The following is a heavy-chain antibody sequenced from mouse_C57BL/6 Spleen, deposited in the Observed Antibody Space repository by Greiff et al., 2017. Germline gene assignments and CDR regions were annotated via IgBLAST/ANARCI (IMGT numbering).Heavy chain of an antibody. V-gene: IGHV1-59*01. Sequence: QVQLQQPGAELVRPGTSVKLSCKASGYTFTSYWMHWVKQRPGQGLEWIGVIDPSDSYTNYNQKFKGKATLTVDTSSSTAYMQLSSLTSEDSAVYYCARVGVGITTVEGFAYWGQGTLVTVSA. J-gene: IGHJ3*01. CDR3: ARVGVGITTVEGFAY. CDR2: IDPSDSYT. D-gene: IGHD1-1*01. CDR1: GYTFTSYW.